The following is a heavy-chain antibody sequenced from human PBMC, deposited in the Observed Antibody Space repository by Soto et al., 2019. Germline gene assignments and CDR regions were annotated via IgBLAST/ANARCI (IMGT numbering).Heavy chain of an antibody. CDR1: GYTFTSYD. CDR3: AKTSHFPFWSGSDYYYYGMDV. CDR2: MNPNSGNT. J-gene: IGHJ6*02. V-gene: IGHV1-8*01. D-gene: IGHD3-3*01. Sequence: GASVKVSCKASGYTFTSYDINWVRQATGQGLEWMGWMNPNSGNTGYAQKFQGRVTMTRNTSISTAYMELSSVTAADTAVYYCAKTSHFPFWSGSDYYYYGMDVWGQGTTVTVSS.